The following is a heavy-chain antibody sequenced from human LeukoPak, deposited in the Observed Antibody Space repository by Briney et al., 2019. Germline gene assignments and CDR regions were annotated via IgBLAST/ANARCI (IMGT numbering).Heavy chain of an antibody. CDR2: ISSSGSTI. CDR3: AREWEQWFGIDY. Sequence: GGSLRLSCAASGFTFSSYEMNWVRQVPGKGLEWVSYISSSGSTIYYADSVKGRFTISRDNAKNSLYLQMNSPRAEDTAVYYCAREWEQWFGIDYWGQGTLVTVSS. V-gene: IGHV3-48*03. CDR1: GFTFSSYE. D-gene: IGHD3-10*01. J-gene: IGHJ4*02.